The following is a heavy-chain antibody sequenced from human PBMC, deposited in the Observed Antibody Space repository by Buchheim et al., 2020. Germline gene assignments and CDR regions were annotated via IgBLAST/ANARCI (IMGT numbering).Heavy chain of an antibody. CDR1: GGSFSTYF. V-gene: IGHV4-34*01. J-gene: IGHJ4*02. D-gene: IGHD3-3*01. CDR2: INHSGST. CDR3: ARLWGRYDFWSGQDDY. Sequence: QVQLQQWGAGLLKPSETLSLTCAVYGGSFSTYFRSWIRQPPGKGLEWIGEINHSGSTNYNPSLKTRVTISVDTSKNQFSLKLSSVTAADTAVYYCARLWGRYDFWSGQDDYWGQGTL.